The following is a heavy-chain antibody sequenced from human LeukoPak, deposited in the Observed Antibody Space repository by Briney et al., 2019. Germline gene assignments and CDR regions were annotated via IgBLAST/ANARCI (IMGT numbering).Heavy chain of an antibody. D-gene: IGHD2-15*01. CDR2: VNHGGIT. CDR3: ARDGIVVVVAAYFDY. V-gene: IGHV4-34*01. Sequence: PSETLSLTCAVYGDSFSSYYWTWIRQPPGKGLQWIARVNHGGITNSNPSLRSRVTISVDTSKNQFSLKLTSVTAADTAVYYCARDGIVVVVAAYFDYWGQGTLVSVSS. J-gene: IGHJ4*02. CDR1: GDSFSSYY.